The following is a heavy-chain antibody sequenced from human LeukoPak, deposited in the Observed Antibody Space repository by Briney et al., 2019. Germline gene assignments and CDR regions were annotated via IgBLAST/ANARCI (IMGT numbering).Heavy chain of an antibody. D-gene: IGHD3-10*01. CDR1: GGSISGYY. Sequence: SETLSLTCTVSGGSISGYYWSWIRQPPGKRLEWIGYIYYSGSTNYNPSLRSRLTMSADTSKNQLSLTVSSVTAADTAVYYCEREGNYGSGRGMDVWGQGTTVTVSS. J-gene: IGHJ6*02. V-gene: IGHV4-59*01. CDR2: IYYSGST. CDR3: EREGNYGSGRGMDV.